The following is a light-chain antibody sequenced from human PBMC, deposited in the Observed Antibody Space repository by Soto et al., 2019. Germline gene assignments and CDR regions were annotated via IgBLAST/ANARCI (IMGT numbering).Light chain of an antibody. CDR2: GVS. CDR3: QQSYSTLFS. V-gene: IGKV1-39*01. CDR1: QSISDY. Sequence: DVQMTQSPSSLSASVGDRATITCRASQSISDYLNWYQQKPGEAPKLLISGVSILQSGVPSRFSGSGSGTDFTLTISSLQPEDFATYYCQQSYSTLFSFGPGTKVDIK. J-gene: IGKJ3*01.